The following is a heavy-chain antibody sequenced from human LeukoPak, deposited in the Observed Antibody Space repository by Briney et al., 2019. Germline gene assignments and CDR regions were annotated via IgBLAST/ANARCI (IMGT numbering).Heavy chain of an antibody. V-gene: IGHV4-61*02. Sequence: SQTLSLTCTVSGGPISSGSYYWSWIRQPAGKGLEWIGRIYTSGSTNYNPSLKSRVTISVDTSKNQFSLKLNSVTAADTAMYYCARHPRRLVYWFDPWGQGTLVTVSS. CDR2: IYTSGST. CDR1: GGPISSGSYY. D-gene: IGHD6-19*01. CDR3: ARHPRRLVYWFDP. J-gene: IGHJ5*02.